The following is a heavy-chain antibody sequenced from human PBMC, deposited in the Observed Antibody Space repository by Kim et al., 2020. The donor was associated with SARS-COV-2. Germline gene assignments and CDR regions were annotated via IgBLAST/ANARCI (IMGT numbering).Heavy chain of an antibody. D-gene: IGHD3-9*01. Sequence: GRFTNSRDNSKNSLYLQVNSLRPEDTALYYCAKDGLSYYDILTGGYYFDYWGQGTLVTVSS. CDR3: AKDGLSYYDILTGGYYFDY. V-gene: IGHV3-43D*03. J-gene: IGHJ4*02.